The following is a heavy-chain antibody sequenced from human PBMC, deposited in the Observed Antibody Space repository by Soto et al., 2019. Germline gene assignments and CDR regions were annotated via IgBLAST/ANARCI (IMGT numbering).Heavy chain of an antibody. J-gene: IGHJ5*02. CDR3: ARGRGYSYGLDP. V-gene: IGHV4-30-4*01. CDR2: ISYSGTT. Sequence: QVQLQESGPGLVKPSQTLSLTCTVSGDSVSSNNNYWSWIRQPPGEGLEWIGFISYSGTTSYSPSLKRRVAISLATSKNQFSLSLSSVTAADTAVYYCARGRGYSYGLDPWGQGTLVTVCS. CDR1: GDSVSSNNNY. D-gene: IGHD5-18*01.